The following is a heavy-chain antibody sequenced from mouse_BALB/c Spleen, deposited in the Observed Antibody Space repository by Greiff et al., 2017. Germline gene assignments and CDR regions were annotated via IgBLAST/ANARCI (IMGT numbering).Heavy chain of an antibody. V-gene: IGHV1-69*02. J-gene: IGHJ4*01. CDR1: GYTFTSYW. Sequence: QVQLQQSGAELVKPGASVKLSCKASGYTFTSYWMHWVKQRPGQGLEWIGEIDPSDSYTNYNQKFKGKATLTVDKSSSTAYMQLSSLTSEDSAVYYCARSTMITDYAMDYWGQGTSVTVSS. CDR3: ARSTMITDYAMDY. CDR2: IDPSDSYT. D-gene: IGHD2-4*01.